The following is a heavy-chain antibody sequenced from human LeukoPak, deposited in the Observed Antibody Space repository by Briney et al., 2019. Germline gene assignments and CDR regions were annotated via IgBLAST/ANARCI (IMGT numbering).Heavy chain of an antibody. Sequence: PGGSLRLSCAASGFTFSSYSMNWVRQAPGKGLEWVSYISSSSSTVYYADSVKGRLTISRDNAKNSLYLQMNSLRAEDTAVYYCARAPYGMDVWGQGTTVTVSS. CDR3: ARAPYGMDV. CDR1: GFTFSSYS. J-gene: IGHJ6*02. V-gene: IGHV3-48*01. CDR2: ISSSSSTV.